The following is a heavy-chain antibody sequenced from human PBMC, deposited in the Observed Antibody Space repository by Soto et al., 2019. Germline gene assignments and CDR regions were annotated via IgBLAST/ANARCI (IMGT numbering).Heavy chain of an antibody. CDR2: IWYDGSNK. D-gene: IGHD3-10*01. Sequence: GGSLRLSCAASGFTFSSYGMHWVRQAPGKGLEWVAVIWYDGSNKYYADSVKGRFTISRDNSKNTLYLQMNSLRAEDTAVYYCARPQDYYGSGSSMDVWGKGTTVTVSS. CDR3: ARPQDYYGSGSSMDV. J-gene: IGHJ6*03. CDR1: GFTFSSYG. V-gene: IGHV3-33*01.